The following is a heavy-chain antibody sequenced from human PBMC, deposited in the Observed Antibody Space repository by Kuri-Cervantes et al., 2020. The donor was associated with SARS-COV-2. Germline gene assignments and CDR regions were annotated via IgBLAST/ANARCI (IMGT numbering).Heavy chain of an antibody. V-gene: IGHV1-8*03. D-gene: IGHD3-3*01. Sequence: ASVKVSCKASGYTFTSYDINWVRQAPGQGLTWMGWMNPTSGNTGYAQKFQGRVTITRSTSISTAYMELSGLRSEDTAVYYCAYPGQYDFWSGTSFDYWGQGTLVTVSS. CDR3: AYPGQYDFWSGTSFDY. CDR2: MNPTSGNT. CDR1: GYTFTSYD. J-gene: IGHJ4*02.